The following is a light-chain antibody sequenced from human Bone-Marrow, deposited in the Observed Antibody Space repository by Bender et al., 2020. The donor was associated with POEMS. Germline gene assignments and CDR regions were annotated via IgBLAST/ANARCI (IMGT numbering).Light chain of an antibody. CDR1: DLADKY. Sequence: SYEGPQQPSLPLSPAQTASIPCPGDDLADKYVAWNKQKPGRSPVLVIYQDTKRPSGIPKRFPGSNSGNTATLTISGTQAMDGTDYYCQAGDTYPVIFGGGTKLTVL. CDR3: QAGDTYPVI. CDR2: QDT. V-gene: IGLV3-1*01. J-gene: IGLJ2*01.